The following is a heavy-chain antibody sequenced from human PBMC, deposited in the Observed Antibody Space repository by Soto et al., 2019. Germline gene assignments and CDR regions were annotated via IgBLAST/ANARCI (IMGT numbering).Heavy chain of an antibody. V-gene: IGHV1-18*01. CDR3: ARCIQGDYYYGMDV. D-gene: IGHD5-18*01. CDR1: GYTFYSHS. J-gene: IGHJ6*02. Sequence: QAQLVQSGAEVRKPGASVKVSCKASGYTFYSHSISWVRQAPGQGLEWMGRINADYGNTQYAQKFRGRVTMTTATSTTKVYMELTNLRSDDTAVYYCARCIQGDYYYGMDVWGQGTTVTVSS. CDR2: INADYGNT.